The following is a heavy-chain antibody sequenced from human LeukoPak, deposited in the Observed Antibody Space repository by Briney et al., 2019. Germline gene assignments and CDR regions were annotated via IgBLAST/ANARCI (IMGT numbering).Heavy chain of an antibody. Sequence: PSETLSLTCTVSGYSISSGYYWGWIRQPPGKGLEWIGSIYHSGSTYYNPSLKSRATISVDTSKNQFSLKLSSVTAADTAVYYCARNIVVVPAAINWFDPWGQGTLVTVSS. CDR2: IYHSGST. CDR1: GYSISSGYY. D-gene: IGHD2-2*01. CDR3: ARNIVVVPAAINWFDP. V-gene: IGHV4-38-2*02. J-gene: IGHJ5*02.